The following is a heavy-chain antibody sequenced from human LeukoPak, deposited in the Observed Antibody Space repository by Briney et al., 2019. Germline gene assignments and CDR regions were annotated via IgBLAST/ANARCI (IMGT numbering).Heavy chain of an antibody. CDR1: GGSIISSNW. Sequence: PSGTLSLTCAVSGGSIISSNWWSWVRQPPGKGLERIGEVFHSGSTNYSPSLRSRVTISVDKSKNQFSLKLNSVTAADTAVYYCARGGGTPTTVVTPFDYWGQGTLVTVSS. CDR3: ARGGGTPTTVVTPFDY. J-gene: IGHJ4*02. CDR2: VFHSGST. D-gene: IGHD4-23*01. V-gene: IGHV4-4*02.